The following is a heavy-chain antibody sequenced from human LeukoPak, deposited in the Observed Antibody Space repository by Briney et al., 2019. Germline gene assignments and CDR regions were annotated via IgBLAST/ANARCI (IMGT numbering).Heavy chain of an antibody. J-gene: IGHJ6*03. CDR3: ARAGYSSSWPNYYYYYMDV. D-gene: IGHD6-13*01. CDR1: GFTVSSNY. Sequence: GGSPRLSCAASGFTVSSNYMSWVRQAPGKGLEWVSVIYSGGSTYYADSVKGRFTISRDNSKNTLYLQMNSLRAEDTAVYYCARAGYSSSWPNYYYYYMDVWGKGTTVTISS. V-gene: IGHV3-66*01. CDR2: IYSGGST.